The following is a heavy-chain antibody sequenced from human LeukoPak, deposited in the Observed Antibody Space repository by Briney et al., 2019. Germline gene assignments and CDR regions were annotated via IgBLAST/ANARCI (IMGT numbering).Heavy chain of an antibody. D-gene: IGHD2-15*01. CDR1: GFTFSTYW. CDR2: IKQDGSEK. J-gene: IGHJ4*02. CDR3: ARGQGYCSGGSCSGPGVFDY. Sequence: GGSLRLSCAASGFTFSTYWMTWVRQAPGKGLEWVANIKQDGSEKYYVDSVEGRFTISRDNAKNSLYLQMNSLRAEDTAVYYCARGQGYCSGGSCSGPGVFDYWGQGTLVTVSS. V-gene: IGHV3-7*01.